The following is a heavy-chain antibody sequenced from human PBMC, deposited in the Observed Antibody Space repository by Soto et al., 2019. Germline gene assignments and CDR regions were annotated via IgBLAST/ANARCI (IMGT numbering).Heavy chain of an antibody. J-gene: IGHJ3*02. CDR1: GGTFSSYA. CDR2: IIPIFGTA. CDR3: ARGIPRGYDAFDI. V-gene: IGHV1-69*13. D-gene: IGHD2-21*01. Sequence: SVKVSCKASGGTFSSYAISWVRQAPGQGLEWMGGIIPIFGTANYAQKFQGRVTITADESTSTAYMELSSLRSEDTAVYYCARGIPRGYDAFDIWGQGTMVTVSS.